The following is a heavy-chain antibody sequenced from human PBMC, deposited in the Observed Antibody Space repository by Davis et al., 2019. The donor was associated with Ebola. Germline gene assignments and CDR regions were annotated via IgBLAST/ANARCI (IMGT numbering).Heavy chain of an antibody. Sequence: GSLRLSCTVSGASITNYYWSWVRQPPGQALEWIGYFYDSGSTNYNPSLKSRVTISVDTSKNQFSLKLSSATAADTAVYYCARDGHNYSYYDYWGQGTLVTVSS. CDR2: FYDSGST. CDR3: ARDGHNYSYYDY. J-gene: IGHJ4*02. D-gene: IGHD5-24*01. V-gene: IGHV4-59*01. CDR1: GASITNYY.